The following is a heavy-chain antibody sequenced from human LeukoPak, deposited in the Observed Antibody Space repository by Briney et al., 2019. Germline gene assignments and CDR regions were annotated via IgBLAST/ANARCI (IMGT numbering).Heavy chain of an antibody. CDR1: GGSISSGGYY. J-gene: IGHJ4*02. D-gene: IGHD2-15*01. V-gene: IGHV4-31*03. Sequence: PSETLSLTCTVSGGSISSGGYYWSWIRQHPGKGLEWIGYIYYSGSTYYNPSLKSRVTISVDTSKNQFSLKLSSVTAADTAVYYCARGRRTRYCSGGSCYYFDYWGQGTLVTASS. CDR3: ARGRRTRYCSGGSCYYFDY. CDR2: IYYSGST.